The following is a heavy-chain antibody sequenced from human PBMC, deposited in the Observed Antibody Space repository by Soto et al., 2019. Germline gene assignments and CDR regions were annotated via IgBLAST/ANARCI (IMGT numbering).Heavy chain of an antibody. D-gene: IGHD2-2*01. CDR2: IYYSGST. CDR1: GGSISRGGYY. Sequence: QVQLQESGPGLVKPSQTLSLTCTVSGGSISRGGYYWTWSRQHPGKGLEWIGYIYYSGSTYYNPSLKSRVTISVDTSKNQFSLKLSSVTAADTAVYYCARDHPCSSTSCYESWFDPWGQGTLVTVSS. J-gene: IGHJ5*02. CDR3: ARDHPCSSTSCYESWFDP. V-gene: IGHV4-31*03.